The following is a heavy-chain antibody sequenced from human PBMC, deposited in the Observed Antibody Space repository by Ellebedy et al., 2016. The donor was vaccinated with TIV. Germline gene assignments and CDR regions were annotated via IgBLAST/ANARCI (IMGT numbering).Heavy chain of an antibody. CDR2: IWYDGSNK. Sequence: GGSLRLXXAASGFTVSSNYMSWVRQAPGKGLEGVAVIWYDGSNKYYADSVKGRFTISRDNSKNTLYLQMNSLRAEDTAVYYCARGGVVGYYYDSSGYPPATDDYWGQGTLVTVSS. V-gene: IGHV3-33*08. CDR3: ARGGVVGYYYDSSGYPPATDDY. D-gene: IGHD3-22*01. J-gene: IGHJ4*02. CDR1: GFTVSSNY.